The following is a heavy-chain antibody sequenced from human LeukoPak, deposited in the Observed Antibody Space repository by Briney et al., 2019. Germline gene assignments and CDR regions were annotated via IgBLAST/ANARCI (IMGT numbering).Heavy chain of an antibody. CDR2: ISSSGRTI. Sequence: GRSLRLSCAASGFTFSSYAMNWVRQAPGKGLEWVSYISSSGRTIYYVDSVKGRFTISRDNAKNSLYLQMKSLRGEDTAVYYCARYDSSGLDYWGQGTLVTVSS. D-gene: IGHD3-22*01. CDR1: GFTFSSYA. J-gene: IGHJ4*02. V-gene: IGHV3-48*03. CDR3: ARYDSSGLDY.